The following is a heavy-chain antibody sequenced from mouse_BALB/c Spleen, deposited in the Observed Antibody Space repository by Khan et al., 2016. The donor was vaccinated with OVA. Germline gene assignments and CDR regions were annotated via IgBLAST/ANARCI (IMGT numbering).Heavy chain of an antibody. CDR2: IYPGDGST. CDR3: AREGVRGVAVGY. V-gene: IGHV1S56*01. D-gene: IGHD1-1*01. Sequence: QVQLKQSGPELVKPGALVKISCKASGYTFTAYDINWVQQRPGQGLEWIGWIYPGDGSTTYNENFKGQATLTADESSNTAYMQLSSLTSENSAVPLCAREGVRGVAVGYWGQGTPVSVSS. CDR1: GYTFTAYD. J-gene: IGHJ4*01.